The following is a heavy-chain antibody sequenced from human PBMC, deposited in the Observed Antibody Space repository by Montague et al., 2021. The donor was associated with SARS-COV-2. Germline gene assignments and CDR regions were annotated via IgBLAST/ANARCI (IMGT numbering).Heavy chain of an antibody. CDR3: AHRFAGFFDY. V-gene: IGHV2-5*05. J-gene: IGHJ4*02. Sequence: PALVKPTQTLTLTCTFSGFSLNTPEVAVGWIRQPPGKALEWLALXYGGDEKRYGPSLQSRLTITRDTSKSQVVLTMTNMDLVDTATYFCAHRFAGFFDYWGQGILVTVSS. CDR1: GFSLNTPEVA. CDR2: XYGGDEK.